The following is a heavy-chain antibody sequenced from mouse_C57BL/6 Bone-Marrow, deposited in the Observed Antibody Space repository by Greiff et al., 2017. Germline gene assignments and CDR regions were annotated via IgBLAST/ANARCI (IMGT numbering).Heavy chain of an antibody. CDR1: GYTFTSYW. Sequence: VQLQQPGAELVKPGASVKVSCKASGYTFTSYWMHWVKQRPGHGLEWIGTIHPSASDTNYNQKFKGKATLTVDKSSSTAYMQLSSLTSEDSAVYYCAIWYAMDYWGQGTSVTVAS. CDR2: IHPSASDT. V-gene: IGHV1-74*01. CDR3: AIWYAMDY. J-gene: IGHJ4*01.